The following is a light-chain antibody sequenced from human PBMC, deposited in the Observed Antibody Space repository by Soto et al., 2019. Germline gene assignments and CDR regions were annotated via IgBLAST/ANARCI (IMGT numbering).Light chain of an antibody. CDR1: QGVTTN. V-gene: IGKV3-15*01. Sequence: VRTQSPAALSVSPGERATLSCRAGQGVTTNFAWYQQKSGQSPRLLIYDVSIRATGVPARFSGTGSETDFTLTISGLQSEDSAVYFCQQYNNWPFSFGQGTRLEIK. CDR3: QQYNNWPFS. J-gene: IGKJ5*01. CDR2: DVS.